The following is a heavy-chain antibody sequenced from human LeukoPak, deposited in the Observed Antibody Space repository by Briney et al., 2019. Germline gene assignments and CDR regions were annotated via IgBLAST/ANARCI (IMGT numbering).Heavy chain of an antibody. Sequence: SETLSLTCTVSGGSISSGGYYWSWIRQPPGKGLEWIGYIYHSGSTYYNPSLKSRVTISVDRSKNQFSLKLSSVTAADTAVYYCARVYCSGGSCLFDYWGQGTLVTVSS. CDR3: ARVYCSGGSCLFDY. D-gene: IGHD2-15*01. V-gene: IGHV4-30-2*01. J-gene: IGHJ4*02. CDR2: IYHSGST. CDR1: GGSISSGGYY.